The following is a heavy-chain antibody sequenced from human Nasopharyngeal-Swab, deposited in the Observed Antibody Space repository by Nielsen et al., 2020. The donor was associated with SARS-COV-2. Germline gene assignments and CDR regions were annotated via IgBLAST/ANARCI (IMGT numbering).Heavy chain of an antibody. CDR3: ARRAGYSSSWLYYYYYYMDV. CDR1: GFTFSSYS. V-gene: IGHV3-7*01. Sequence: GGSLRLSCAASGFTFSSYSMNWVRQAPGKGLEWVANIKQDGREKYYVDSVKGRFTISRDNAKNSLYLQMNSLRAEDTAVYYCARRAGYSSSWLYYYYYYMDVWGKGTTVTVSS. J-gene: IGHJ6*03. D-gene: IGHD6-13*01. CDR2: IKQDGREK.